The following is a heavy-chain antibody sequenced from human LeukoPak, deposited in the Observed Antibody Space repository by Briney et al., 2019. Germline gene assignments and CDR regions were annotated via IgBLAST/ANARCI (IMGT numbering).Heavy chain of an antibody. D-gene: IGHD3-10*01. J-gene: IGHJ4*02. CDR1: GFIFSNYA. CDR2: FDTLDGLT. Sequence: PGGALTLSCAASGFIFSNYAMSWVRQAPGKGLEWVSSFDTLDGLTNYAESVKGRFTISRDNSKNTLYLQMNSLTAEDTAVYYCAKPFSFGSDSSYQAFDSWGQGTLVTVSS. CDR3: AKPFSFGSDSSYQAFDS. V-gene: IGHV3-23*01.